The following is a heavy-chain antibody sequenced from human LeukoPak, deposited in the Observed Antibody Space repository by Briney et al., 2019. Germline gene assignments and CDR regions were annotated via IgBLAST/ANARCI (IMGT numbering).Heavy chain of an antibody. CDR3: ARVRISDAFDI. J-gene: IGHJ3*02. CDR2: INHSGST. Sequence: PSETLSLTCAVYGGSFSGYYWSWIRQPPGKGLEWIGEINHSGSTNYNPSLKSRVTISVDTSKNQFSLKLSSVTAADTAVYYCARVRISDAFDIWGQGTMVTVSS. D-gene: IGHD1-14*01. CDR1: GGSFSGYY. V-gene: IGHV4-34*01.